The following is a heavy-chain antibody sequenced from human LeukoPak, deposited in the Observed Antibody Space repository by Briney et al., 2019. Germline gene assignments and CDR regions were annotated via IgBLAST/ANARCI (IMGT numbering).Heavy chain of an antibody. V-gene: IGHV4-59*01. CDR2: IYYSGST. D-gene: IGHD6-19*01. J-gene: IGHJ4*02. CDR3: ARSPSETVAGDY. Sequence: SETLSLTCTVSGGSISFYYWSWIRQPPGKGLEWIGYIYYSGSTNYNPSLKSRVTISVDTSKNQFSLKLSSVTAADTAVYYCARSPSETVAGDYWGQGTLVTVSS. CDR1: GGSISFYY.